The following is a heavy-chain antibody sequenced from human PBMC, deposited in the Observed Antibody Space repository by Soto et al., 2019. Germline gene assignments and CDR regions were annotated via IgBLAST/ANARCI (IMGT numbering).Heavy chain of an antibody. CDR1: GFTFSNAW. J-gene: IGHJ6*02. CDR2: IKSKTDGGTT. Sequence: GGSLRLSCAASGFTFSNAWMNWVRQAPGKGLEWVGRIKSKTDGGTTDYAAPVKGRFTISRDDSKNTLYLQMNSLKTEDTAVHYCTTDQRYYDSSIWYAYYYYYGMDVWGQGTTVTVSS. V-gene: IGHV3-15*07. D-gene: IGHD3-22*01. CDR3: TTDQRYYDSSIWYAYYYYYGMDV.